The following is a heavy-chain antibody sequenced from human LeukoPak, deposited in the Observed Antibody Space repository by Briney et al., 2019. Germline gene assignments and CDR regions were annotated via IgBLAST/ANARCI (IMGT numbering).Heavy chain of an antibody. J-gene: IGHJ4*02. CDR2: INHSGST. Sequence: PSETLSLTCAVYGGSFSGYYWSWIRQPPGKGLEWIGEINHSGSTNYNPSLKSRVTISVDTSKNQFSLKLSSVTAADTAVYYCAATNYDILTGNWGQGTLVTVSS. CDR3: AATNYDILTGN. D-gene: IGHD3-9*01. CDR1: GGSFSGYY. V-gene: IGHV4-34*01.